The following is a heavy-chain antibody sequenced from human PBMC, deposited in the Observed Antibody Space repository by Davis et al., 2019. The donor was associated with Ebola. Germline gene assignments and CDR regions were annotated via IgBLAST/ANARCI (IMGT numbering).Heavy chain of an antibody. CDR1: GGSISSYY. D-gene: IGHD5-24*01. Sequence: PSETLSLTCTVSGGSISSYYWSWIRQPPGKGLEWIGYIYYSGSTNYNPSLKSRVTISVDTSKNQFSLKLSSVTAADTAVYYCAREVSRHGAFDIWGQGTMVTVSS. V-gene: IGHV4-59*01. J-gene: IGHJ3*02. CDR3: AREVSRHGAFDI. CDR2: IYYSGST.